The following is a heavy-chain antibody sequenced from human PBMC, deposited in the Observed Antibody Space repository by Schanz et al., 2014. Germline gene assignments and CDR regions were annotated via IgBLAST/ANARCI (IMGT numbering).Heavy chain of an antibody. CDR3: ARDRLAAQGIDS. CDR2: ISYSGST. Sequence: QVQLQESGPGLVKPSQTLSLTCTVSGASISSGGYYWDWIRLLPGKGLEWIGYISYSGSTSFNPSLKSRLTMSVDTSKNQFSLRLSSVTAADTAVYYCARDRLAAQGIDSWGQRTLVIVSS. D-gene: IGHD6-6*01. CDR1: GASISSGGYY. J-gene: IGHJ4*02. V-gene: IGHV4-31*03.